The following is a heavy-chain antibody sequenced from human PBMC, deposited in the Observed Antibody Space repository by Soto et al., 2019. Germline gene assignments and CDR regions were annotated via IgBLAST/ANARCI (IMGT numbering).Heavy chain of an antibody. J-gene: IGHJ4*02. CDR1: GFTFSSYA. D-gene: IGHD2-2*01. CDR3: AKTPHDYCSSTSCYHFDY. CDR2: ISYDGSNK. V-gene: IGHV3-30-3*02. Sequence: PGGSLRLSCAASGFTFSSYAMRWVRQAPGKGLEWVAVISYDGSNKYYADSVKGRFTISRDNSKNTLYLQMNSLRAEDTAVYYCAKTPHDYCSSTSCYHFDYWGQGTLVTASS.